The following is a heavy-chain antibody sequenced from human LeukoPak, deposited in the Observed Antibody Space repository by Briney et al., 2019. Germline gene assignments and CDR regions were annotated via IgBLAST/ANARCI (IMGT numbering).Heavy chain of an antibody. D-gene: IGHD1-26*01. CDR2: INHSGST. Sequence: SETLSLTCAVYVGSFSGYYWSWIRQPPGKGLEWIGEINHSGSTNYNPSLKSRATISVDTSKNQFSLKVSSVTAADTAVYYCARRPRNSGSYDGPSGLDYWGQGNLVTVSS. V-gene: IGHV4-34*01. CDR3: ARRPRNSGSYDGPSGLDY. CDR1: VGSFSGYY. J-gene: IGHJ4*02.